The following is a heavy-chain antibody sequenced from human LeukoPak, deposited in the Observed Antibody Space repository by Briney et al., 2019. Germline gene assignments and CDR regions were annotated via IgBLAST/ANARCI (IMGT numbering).Heavy chain of an antibody. CDR3: VCENYYYGMDV. CDR2: IYSGGST. Sequence: ETLSLTCTVSGGSISSSSYYWGWIRQAPGKGLEWVSVIYSGGSTYYADSVKGRFTISRDNSKNTLYLQMNSLRAEDTAVYYCVCENYYYGMDVWGQGTTVTVSS. J-gene: IGHJ6*02. D-gene: IGHD2-2*01. CDR1: GGSISSSSYY. V-gene: IGHV3-53*01.